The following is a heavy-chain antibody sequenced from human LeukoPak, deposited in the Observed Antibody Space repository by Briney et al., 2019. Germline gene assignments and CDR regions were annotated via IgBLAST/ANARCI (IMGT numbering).Heavy chain of an antibody. CDR2: IKSKTDGGTT. D-gene: IGHD4-17*01. CDR3: TTDTDDYGDYADAFDI. J-gene: IGHJ3*02. CDR1: GFTFSNAW. Sequence: GGSLRLSCAAPGFTFSNAWMSWVRQAPGKGLEWVGRIKSKTDGGTTDYAAPVKGRFTISRGDSKNTLYIQMNSLKTEDTAVYYCTTDTDDYGDYADAFDIWGQGTMVTVSS. V-gene: IGHV3-15*01.